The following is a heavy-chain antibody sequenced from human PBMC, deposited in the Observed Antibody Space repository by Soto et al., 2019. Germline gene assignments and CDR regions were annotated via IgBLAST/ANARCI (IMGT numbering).Heavy chain of an antibody. D-gene: IGHD2-2*01. CDR2: INAYSGNT. CDR3: AREYCSSISCYGPDY. CDR1: SDTFTSYG. V-gene: IGHV1-18*01. J-gene: IGHJ4*02. Sequence: QVQLVQSGAEVKKPGASVKVSCKASSDTFTSYGISWVRQAPGQGLEWMGWINAYSGNTKYAQNFQGRVTMTSDTSTSTAYMELRSLRSDDTAVYYCAREYCSSISCYGPDYWGQGTLVTVSS.